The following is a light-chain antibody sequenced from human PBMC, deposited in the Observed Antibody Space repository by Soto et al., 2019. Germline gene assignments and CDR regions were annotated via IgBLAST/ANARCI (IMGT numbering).Light chain of an antibody. CDR3: QQYGSTPIT. Sequence: ENVLTQSPGTLSLSPWEVATLACSSSQSVSSIYLAWYQQKPGQAPRLLIYGASSRASGIPDRFSGVGSGTDFTLTISRLEPEDFAVYYCQQYGSTPITFGQGTRLEIK. CDR2: GAS. CDR1: QSVSSIY. J-gene: IGKJ5*01. V-gene: IGKV3-20*01.